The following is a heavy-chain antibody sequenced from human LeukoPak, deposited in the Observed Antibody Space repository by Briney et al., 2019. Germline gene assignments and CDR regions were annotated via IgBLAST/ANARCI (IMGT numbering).Heavy chain of an antibody. Sequence: SQTLSPTCAISGDSVSSNSATWNWIRQSPSRGLEWLGRTYYRSKWFTDYAVSVKSRITINSDTSKNQFSLQLNSVTPEDTAVYYCARANERYIGNIASRPFDYWGQGTLVTVSS. V-gene: IGHV6-1*01. J-gene: IGHJ4*02. CDR3: ARANERYIGNIASRPFDY. CDR2: TYYRSKWFT. CDR1: GDSVSSNSAT. D-gene: IGHD6-6*01.